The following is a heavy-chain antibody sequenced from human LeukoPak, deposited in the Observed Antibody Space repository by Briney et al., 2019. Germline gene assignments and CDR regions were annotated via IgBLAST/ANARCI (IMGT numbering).Heavy chain of an antibody. CDR2: IYYSGST. CDR1: GGSISSSSYS. V-gene: IGHV4-39*01. D-gene: IGHD6-19*01. CDR3: ASYTSDWASFDY. J-gene: IGHJ4*02. Sequence: SETLSLTCTVSGGSISSSSYSWGWIRQPPGKGLEWIGNIYYSGSTYYNPSLKSRVTMSVDTSKNQFSLNLSSVTAADTAVYYCASYTSDWASFDYWGQGTLVTVSS.